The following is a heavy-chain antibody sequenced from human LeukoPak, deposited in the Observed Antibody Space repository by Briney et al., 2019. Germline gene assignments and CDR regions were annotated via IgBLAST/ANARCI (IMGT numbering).Heavy chain of an antibody. CDR2: IKSKTDGGTT. CDR1: GFTFSNAW. J-gene: IGHJ1*01. Sequence: MTGGSLRLSCAASGFTFSNAWMSWVRQAPGKGLEWVGRIKSKTDGGTTDYAAPVKGRFTISRDDSKTTLYLQMNSLKSEDTAVYYCTTVRGSSYQYFQRWGQGTLVTVSS. D-gene: IGHD6-13*01. V-gene: IGHV3-15*01. CDR3: TTVRGSSYQYFQR.